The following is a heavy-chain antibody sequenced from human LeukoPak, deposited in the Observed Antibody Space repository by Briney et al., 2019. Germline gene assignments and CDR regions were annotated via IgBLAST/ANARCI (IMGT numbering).Heavy chain of an antibody. D-gene: IGHD1-26*01. Sequence: PGGSLRLSCAASGFTFRRYNLNWVRQAPGKGLEWVSSISSSGDYKYYADSVKGRFAISRDNAKNSLYLQMNSLRAEDTAIYYCAKDASGSYDYWGQGTLVTVSS. CDR2: ISSSGDYK. J-gene: IGHJ4*02. V-gene: IGHV3-21*04. CDR3: AKDASGSYDY. CDR1: GFTFRRYN.